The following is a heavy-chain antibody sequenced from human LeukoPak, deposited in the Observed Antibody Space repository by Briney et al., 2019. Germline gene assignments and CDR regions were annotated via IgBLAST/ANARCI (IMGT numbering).Heavy chain of an antibody. V-gene: IGHV1-2*02. D-gene: IGHD3/OR15-3a*01. CDR1: GYTFTSYD. J-gene: IGHJ4*02. Sequence: ASVKVSCKASGYTFTSYDINWVRQATGQGLEWMGWINPNSGGTNYAQKFQGRVTMTRDTSISTAYMELSRLRSDDTAVYYCASDLDGWTGFDYWGQGTLVTVSS. CDR2: INPNSGGT. CDR3: ASDLDGWTGFDY.